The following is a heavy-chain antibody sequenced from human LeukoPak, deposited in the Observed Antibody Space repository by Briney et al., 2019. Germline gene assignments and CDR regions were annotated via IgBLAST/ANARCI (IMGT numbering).Heavy chain of an antibody. CDR3: AILFGSGSN. CDR2: INHSGST. CDR1: GGSFSGYY. V-gene: IGHV4-34*01. Sequence: HPSETLSPTCAVYGGSFSGYYWSWIRQPPGKGLEWIGEINHSGSTNYNPSLKSRVTISVDTSKNQFSLKLSSVTAADTAMYYCAILFGSGSNWGQGTLVTVSS. D-gene: IGHD3-10*01. J-gene: IGHJ4*02.